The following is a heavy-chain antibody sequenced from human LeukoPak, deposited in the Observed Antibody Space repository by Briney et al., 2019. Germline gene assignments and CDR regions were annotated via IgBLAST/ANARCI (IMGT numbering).Heavy chain of an antibody. CDR1: GGSISSSSYY. CDR3: ARAYGGNSQYFQH. Sequence: SETLSLTCTVSGGSISSSSYYWGWIRQLPGKGLEWIGSIHHSGSTNYNPSLKSRVTISLDTSKNQFSLKLSSVTAADTAVYYCARAYGGNSQYFQHWGQGTLVTVSS. V-gene: IGHV4-39*07. J-gene: IGHJ1*01. CDR2: IHHSGST. D-gene: IGHD4-23*01.